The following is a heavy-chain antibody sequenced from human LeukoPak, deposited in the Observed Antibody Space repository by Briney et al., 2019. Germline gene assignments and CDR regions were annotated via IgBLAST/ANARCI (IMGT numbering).Heavy chain of an antibody. J-gene: IGHJ6*02. CDR1: GGSFSDYF. CDR3: ARDVVVVPAAIHYGMDV. CDR2: INHSGRT. Sequence: PSETLSLTCAVYGGSFSDYFWGWIRQPPGRGLEWIGEINHSGRTYYNPSLKSRVTISVDTSKNQFSLNLSSVTAADTAVYYCARDVVVVPAAIHYGMDVWGQGTTVTVSS. V-gene: IGHV4-34*01. D-gene: IGHD2-2*01.